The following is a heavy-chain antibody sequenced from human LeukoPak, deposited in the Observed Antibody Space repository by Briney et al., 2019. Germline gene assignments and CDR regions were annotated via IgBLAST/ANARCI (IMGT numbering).Heavy chain of an antibody. CDR3: AGGDGGKGDY. V-gene: IGHV3-21*04. J-gene: IGHJ4*02. CDR2: ISSSSTDI. D-gene: IGHD4-23*01. CDR1: GFTFGTYS. Sequence: GGSLRLSCAASGFTFGTYSMNWVRQAPGKGLEWVSSISSSSTDIYYGDSVKGRFTISRDNSKNTPYLQMNSLRAEDTAVYYCAGGDGGKGDYWGQGTLVTVSS.